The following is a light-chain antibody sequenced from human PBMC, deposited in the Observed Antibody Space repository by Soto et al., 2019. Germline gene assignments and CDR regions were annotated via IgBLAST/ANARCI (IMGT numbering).Light chain of an antibody. CDR3: GTWDSSLSASYV. CDR2: DNN. V-gene: IGLV1-51*01. J-gene: IGLJ1*01. CDR1: SSNIGNNY. Sequence: QSVLTQPSSVCAAPGQKVTISCSGSSSNIGNNYVSWYQQRPGTAPKLLIYDNNKRPSGIPDLFSGSKSGTSATLGITGLQTGDEADYYCGTWDSSLSASYVFGTGTKVTVL.